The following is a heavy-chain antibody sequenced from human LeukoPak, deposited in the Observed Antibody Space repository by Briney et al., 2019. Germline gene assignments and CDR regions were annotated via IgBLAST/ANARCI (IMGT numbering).Heavy chain of an antibody. D-gene: IGHD4-17*01. V-gene: IGHV3-53*04. CDR2: IYSGGST. J-gene: IGHJ4*02. CDR1: GFTVSSNY. Sequence: PGGSLRLSCAASGFTVSSNYMSWVRQAPGKGLEWVSVIYSGGSTYYADSVKGRFTISRHNSKNTLYLQMNSLRAEDTAVYYCARVRDDYGDFYFDYWAREPWSPSPQ. CDR3: ARVRDDYGDFYFDY.